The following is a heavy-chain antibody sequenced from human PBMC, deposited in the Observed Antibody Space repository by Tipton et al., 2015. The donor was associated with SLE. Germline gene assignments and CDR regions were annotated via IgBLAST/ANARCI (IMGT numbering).Heavy chain of an antibody. CDR3: ARTFPYGGFDP. CDR2: IYYSGST. V-gene: IGHV4-31*03. J-gene: IGHJ5*02. D-gene: IGHD4-23*01. CDR1: GGSISSGGYY. Sequence: TLSLTCTVSGGSISSGGYYWSWIRQHPGKGLEWIGYIYYSGSTYYNPSLKSRVTISVDTSKNHFSLKVNSVTAADTAVYYCARTFPYGGFDPWGQGTLVTVSS.